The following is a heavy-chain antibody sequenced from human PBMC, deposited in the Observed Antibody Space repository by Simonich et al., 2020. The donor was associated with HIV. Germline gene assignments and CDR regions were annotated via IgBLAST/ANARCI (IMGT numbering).Heavy chain of an antibody. J-gene: IGHJ6*03. CDR2: IFYSGIT. V-gene: IGHV4-39*01. Sequence: HLQLQESGPGLVKPSETLSLTCTVSGGSITSSSYYLGWIRQPPGKGLEWIGTIFYSGITYYNSSLKSRGTISVDTSKNQFSLKLISVTAADTAVYYCARSSWENYFYMDVWGIGTTVTVSS. CDR3: ARSSWENYFYMDV. CDR1: GGSITSSSYY. D-gene: IGHD1-26*01.